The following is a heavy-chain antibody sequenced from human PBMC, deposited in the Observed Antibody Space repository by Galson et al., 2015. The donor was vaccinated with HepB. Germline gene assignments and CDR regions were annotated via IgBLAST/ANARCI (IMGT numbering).Heavy chain of an antibody. CDR1: GFTFTSSA. Sequence: SVKVSCKASGFTFTSSAMQWVRQARGQRLEWIGWIVVGSGNTNYAQKFQERVTITRDMSTSTAYMELSSLRSEDTAVYYCAADRNGDSPFDPWGQGTLVTVSS. V-gene: IGHV1-58*02. CDR2: IVVGSGNT. J-gene: IGHJ5*02. D-gene: IGHD4-17*01. CDR3: AADRNGDSPFDP.